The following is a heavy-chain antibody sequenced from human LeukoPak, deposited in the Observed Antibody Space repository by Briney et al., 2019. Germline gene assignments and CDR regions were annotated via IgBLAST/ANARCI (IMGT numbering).Heavy chain of an antibody. CDR2: IYYSGST. CDR3: ASPYYYDSSGHWSFDI. D-gene: IGHD3-22*01. Sequence: PSETLSLTCTVSGDSINSSSYYWGWIRQPPGKGLEWIGSIYYSGSTYYNPSLKSRVTISVDTSKNQFSLKLSSVTAADTAVYYCASPYYYDSSGHWSFDIWGQGTMVTVSS. J-gene: IGHJ3*02. CDR1: GDSINSSSYY. V-gene: IGHV4-39*01.